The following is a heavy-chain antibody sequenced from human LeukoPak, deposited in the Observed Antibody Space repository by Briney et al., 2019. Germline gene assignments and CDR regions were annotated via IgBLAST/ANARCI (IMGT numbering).Heavy chain of an antibody. CDR3: ARGSCSGGSCSTGYNWFDP. CDR2: IIPIFGTA. Sequence: SVKVSCKASGGTFSSYAISWVRQAPGQGLEWMGGIIPIFGTANYAHKFQGRVTITADKSTGTAYMELSSLRSEDTAVYYCARGSCSGGSCSTGYNWFDPWGQGTLVTVSS. V-gene: IGHV1-69*06. D-gene: IGHD2-15*01. CDR1: GGTFSSYA. J-gene: IGHJ5*02.